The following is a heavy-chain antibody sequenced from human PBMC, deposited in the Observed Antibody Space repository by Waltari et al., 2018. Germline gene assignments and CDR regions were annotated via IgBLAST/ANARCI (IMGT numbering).Heavy chain of an antibody. CDR2: IYTSGST. CDR3: ARIDPPGDSLRSDY. V-gene: IGHV4-61*02. CDR1: GGSISSGSYY. Sequence: QVQLQESGPGLVKPSQTLSLTCTVSGGSISSGSYYWSWIRQPAGKGLEWIGRIYTSGSTNYNPSLKSRVTISVDTSKNQFSLKLSSVTAADTAVYYCARIDPPGDSLRSDYWGQGTLVIVSS. D-gene: IGHD7-27*01. J-gene: IGHJ4*02.